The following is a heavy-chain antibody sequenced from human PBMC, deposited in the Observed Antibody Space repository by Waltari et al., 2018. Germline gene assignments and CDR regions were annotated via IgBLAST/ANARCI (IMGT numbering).Heavy chain of an antibody. Sequence: QITLKESGPSLVKPTQTLTLTCTFSGFSLSTSGVGVGWIRPPPGKALEGIALIYWNDDKRYSPSLQSRFTITKDTSKNQVVLTMTNMDPVDTATDYCAHSGSGTYSNWFDPWGQRTLVIVSS. J-gene: IGHJ5*02. CDR2: IYWNDDK. D-gene: IGHD3-10*01. CDR1: GFSLSTSGVG. V-gene: IGHV2-5*01. CDR3: AHSGSGTYSNWFDP.